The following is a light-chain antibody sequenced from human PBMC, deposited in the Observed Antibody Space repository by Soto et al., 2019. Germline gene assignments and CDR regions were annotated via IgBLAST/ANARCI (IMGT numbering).Light chain of an antibody. CDR3: SSTAGNNNLV. CDR2: EVS. V-gene: IGLV2-8*01. J-gene: IGLJ3*02. Sequence: QSVLTQPPSVSGSPGQSVTISCLGTSGDVARYDYVSWYQQHPGKAPKLIIYEVSKRPSGVPDRFSGSKSANTASLTVSGLQAEDEAFYYCSSTAGNNNLVFGGGTKLTVL. CDR1: SGDVARYDY.